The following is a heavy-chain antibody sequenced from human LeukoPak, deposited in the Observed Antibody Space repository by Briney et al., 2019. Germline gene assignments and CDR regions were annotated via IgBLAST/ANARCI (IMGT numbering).Heavy chain of an antibody. J-gene: IGHJ4*02. D-gene: IGHD6-19*01. CDR1: GGSISSGDYY. Sequence: SETLSLTCTVSGGSISSGDYYWSWIRQPPGKGLEWIGYIYYSGSTYYNPSLKSRVTISVDTSKNEFSLKLSSVTAADTAMYYCARASSSGWYADYWDQGTLVTVSS. CDR2: IYYSGST. CDR3: ARASSSGWYADY. V-gene: IGHV4-30-4*02.